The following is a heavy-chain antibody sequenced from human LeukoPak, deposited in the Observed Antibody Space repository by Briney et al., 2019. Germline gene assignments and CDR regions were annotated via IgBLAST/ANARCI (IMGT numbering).Heavy chain of an antibody. D-gene: IGHD3-22*01. V-gene: IGHV4-59*01. CDR3: ARGRYYDSSGYPTY. CDR1: GGSISSYY. Sequence: SETLSLTCTVSGGSISSYYWSWIRQPPGKGLEWIGYIYYSGSTNYNPSLKSRVTISVDTSKNQFSLKLSSVTAADTAVYYCARGRYYDSSGYPTYWGQGTLLTVSS. CDR2: IYYSGST. J-gene: IGHJ4*02.